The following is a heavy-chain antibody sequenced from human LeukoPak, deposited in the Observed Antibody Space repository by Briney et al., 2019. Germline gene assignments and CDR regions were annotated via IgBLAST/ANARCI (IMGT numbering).Heavy chain of an antibody. CDR1: GFTFSSYA. J-gene: IGHJ4*02. CDR3: AKLPTYHYDSSGYYYFEY. V-gene: IGHV3-23*01. D-gene: IGHD3-22*01. Sequence: GGSLRLSCAASGFTFSSYAMSWVRQAPGKGLEWVSGIDVSGGSTYYADSVKGRFTISRDNSKNTLYLQMNSLRAEDTAVYYCAKLPTYHYDSSGYYYFEYWGQGTLVTVSS. CDR2: IDVSGGST.